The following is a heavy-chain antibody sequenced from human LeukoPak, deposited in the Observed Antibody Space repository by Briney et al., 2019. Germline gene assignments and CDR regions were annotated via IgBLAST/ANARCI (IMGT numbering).Heavy chain of an antibody. CDR2: IYHSGSM. CDR3: ARHATSSTSGPPYDY. CDR1: GGSINCSDYY. J-gene: IGHJ4*02. D-gene: IGHD5-24*01. V-gene: IGHV4-39*01. Sequence: SETLSLTCTVSGGSINCSDYYWGWIRQPPGKGLEWIGSIYHSGSMYASLKSRVTISVDTSKNQFSLKMSSVTAADTAVYYCARHATSSTSGPPYDYWGQGTLVTVSS.